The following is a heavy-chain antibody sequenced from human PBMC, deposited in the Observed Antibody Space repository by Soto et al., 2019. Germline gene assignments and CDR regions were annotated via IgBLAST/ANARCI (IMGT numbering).Heavy chain of an antibody. D-gene: IGHD2-21*02. CDR1: GFLFNTYW. V-gene: IGHV3-74*01. J-gene: IGHJ4*02. CDR2: IKSDGSST. CDR3: ARGGGDYNYLDY. Sequence: EVQLVESGGGLVQPGGSLRLSCAASGFLFNTYWMFWVRQAPRKGLLWVSRIKSDGSSTNYADFVKGRFTISRDNAKNTLYLQMTSLRAEDTAVYYCARGGGDYNYLDYWGQGILVTVSS.